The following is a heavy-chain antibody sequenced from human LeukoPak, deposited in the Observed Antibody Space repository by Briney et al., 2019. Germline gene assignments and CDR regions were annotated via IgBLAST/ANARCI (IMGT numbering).Heavy chain of an antibody. D-gene: IGHD5-18*01. CDR3: ARQGYGYVYFDF. Sequence: SGPTLVKPAETLTLTCTSSGFSLDSTAVGVGWVRQPPGKALEWLALIYGSDDKRYMPSLQNRLTITKDTSKNLVVLTMANVDPVDTATYYCARQGYGYVYFDFWGRGILVTVSS. CDR1: GFSLDSTAVG. V-gene: IGHV2-5*01. CDR2: IYGSDDK. J-gene: IGHJ4*02.